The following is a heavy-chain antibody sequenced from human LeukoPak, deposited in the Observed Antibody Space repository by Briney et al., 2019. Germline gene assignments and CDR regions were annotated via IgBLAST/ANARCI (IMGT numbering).Heavy chain of an antibody. CDR2: ISSSSSYI. V-gene: IGHV3-21*04. Sequence: GGSLRLSCAASGFTFSSYSMNWVRQAPGKGLEWVSSISSSSSYIYYADSVKGRFTISRDNSKNTLYLQMNSLRAEDTALYYCAKDRSDNTTWYVGSHWGQGTLVTVSS. J-gene: IGHJ4*02. CDR1: GFTFSSYS. CDR3: AKDRSDNTTWYVGSH. D-gene: IGHD6-13*01.